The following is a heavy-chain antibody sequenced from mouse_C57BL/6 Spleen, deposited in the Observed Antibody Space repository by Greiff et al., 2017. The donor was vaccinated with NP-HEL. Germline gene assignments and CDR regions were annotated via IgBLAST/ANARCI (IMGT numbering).Heavy chain of an antibody. D-gene: IGHD2-4*01. Sequence: QVQLQQSGAELARPGASVKMSCKASGYTFTSYTMHWVKQRPGQGLEWIGYINPSSGYTKYNQKFKDKATLTADKSSSTAYMQLSSLTSEDSAVYYCARGDYDDGCFDYWGQGTTLTVSS. V-gene: IGHV1-4*01. CDR1: GYTFTSYT. J-gene: IGHJ2*01. CDR3: ARGDYDDGCFDY. CDR2: INPSSGYT.